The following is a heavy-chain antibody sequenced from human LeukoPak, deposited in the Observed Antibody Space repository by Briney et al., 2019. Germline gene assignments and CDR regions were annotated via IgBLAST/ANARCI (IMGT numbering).Heavy chain of an antibody. CDR3: ASDYGSASFDY. CDR1: GFTFSSYT. Sequence: GGSLRLSCAASGFTFSSYTMHWVRQPPGKGLEWVALLSYGGSNKYYADSVKGRFTVSRDNSKNTLFLQMNSLRTEDTAVYYCASDYGSASFDYWGQGALVTVSS. J-gene: IGHJ4*02. D-gene: IGHD3-10*01. CDR2: LSYGGSNK. V-gene: IGHV3-30-3*01.